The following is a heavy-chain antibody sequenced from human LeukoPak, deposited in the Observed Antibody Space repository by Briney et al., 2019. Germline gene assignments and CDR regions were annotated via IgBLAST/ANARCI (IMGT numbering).Heavy chain of an antibody. CDR2: INPSGGGT. J-gene: IGHJ4*02. Sequence: GASVKVSCKASGYIFTSYYMHWVRQAPGQGLEWMGIINPSGGGTSYSQKFQGRVTMTTDTSTSTLYMELSSLRSEDTAVYYCASGAAAGTFSIGYWGQGTLLTVSS. CDR3: ASGAAAGTFSIGY. D-gene: IGHD6-13*01. V-gene: IGHV1-46*01. CDR1: GYIFTSYY.